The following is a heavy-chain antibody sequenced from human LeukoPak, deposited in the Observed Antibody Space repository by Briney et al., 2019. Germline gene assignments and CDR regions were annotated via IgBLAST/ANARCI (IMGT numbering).Heavy chain of an antibody. J-gene: IGHJ4*02. CDR2: ISGSGGST. D-gene: IGHD2-21*01. CDR3: APDVVIAIPTFDY. CDR1: GFTFSSYA. Sequence: PGGSLRLSCAASGFTFSSYAMSWARQAPGKGLEWVSAISGSGGSTYYADSVKGRFTISRDNSKNTLYLQMNSLRAEDTAVYYCAPDVVIAIPTFDYWGQGTLVTVSS. V-gene: IGHV3-23*01.